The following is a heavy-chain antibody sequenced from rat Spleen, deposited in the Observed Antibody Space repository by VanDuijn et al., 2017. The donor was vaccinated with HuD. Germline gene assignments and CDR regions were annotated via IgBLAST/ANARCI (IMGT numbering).Heavy chain of an antibody. CDR1: GFTFSDYN. J-gene: IGHJ3*01. D-gene: IGHD1-12*02. CDR3: ARINYYDGTYY. CDR2: INYDGSST. Sequence: EVQLEESDGGLVQPGRSLKLSCAASGFTFSDYNMAWVRQAPKKGLEWVATINYDGSSTFYRDSVRARFTISRDNAKSTLYLQMDSLRSEDTATCYCARINYYDGTYYWGQGTLVTVSS. V-gene: IGHV5S10*01.